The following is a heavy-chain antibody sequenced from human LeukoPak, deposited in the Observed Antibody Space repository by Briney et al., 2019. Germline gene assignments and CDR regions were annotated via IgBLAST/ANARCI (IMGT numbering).Heavy chain of an antibody. V-gene: IGHV3-23*01. CDR1: GFTFSSYA. CDR3: AKDGYSSSPNWFDP. J-gene: IGHJ5*02. CDR2: ISGSGGST. D-gene: IGHD6-13*01. Sequence: GGSLRLSCAASGFTFSSYAMSWVRQAPGMWLEWVSAISGSGGSTYYADSVKGRFTISRDNSKSTLYLQMNSLRAEDTAVYYCAKDGYSSSPNWFDPWGQGTLVTVSS.